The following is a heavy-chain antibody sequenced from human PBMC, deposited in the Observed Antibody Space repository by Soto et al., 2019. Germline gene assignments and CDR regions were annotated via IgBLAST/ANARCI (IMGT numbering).Heavy chain of an antibody. D-gene: IGHD2-2*01. Sequence: GGSLRLSCAASGFSFSSYWMTWVRQAPGKGLEWVASIKEDGSDKYYADSVKGRFSISRDNAKNSLYLQMNSLRAEDTAVYHCARDPECGRGSSASCIDAFDVWGQGSKVTVSS. J-gene: IGHJ3*01. CDR1: GFSFSSYW. CDR2: IKEDGSDK. CDR3: ARDPECGRGSSASCIDAFDV. V-gene: IGHV3-7*01.